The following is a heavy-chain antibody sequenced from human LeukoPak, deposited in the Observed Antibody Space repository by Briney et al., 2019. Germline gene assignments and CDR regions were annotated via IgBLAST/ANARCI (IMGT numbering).Heavy chain of an antibody. CDR1: GFTFSSYS. V-gene: IGHV3-21*01. Sequence: PGGSLRLSCAASGFTFSSYSMNWVRQAPGKGLEWVSSISSSSSYIYYADSVKGRFTISRDNAKNSLYLQMNSPRAEDTAVYYCARVPPDHGAQVGAFDIWGQGTMVTVSS. D-gene: IGHD4-17*01. CDR2: ISSSSSYI. CDR3: ARVPPDHGAQVGAFDI. J-gene: IGHJ3*02.